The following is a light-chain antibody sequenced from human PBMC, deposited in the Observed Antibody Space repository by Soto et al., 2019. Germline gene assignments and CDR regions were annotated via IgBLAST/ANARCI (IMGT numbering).Light chain of an antibody. Sequence: IQITQSPFSLSASVGDRVTITCRSSQPLSDYLNWYQQKPGKAPKLLIYATSTLQSGVPSRFSGSGSGKDFSLTISSLHPDDFETYYCQKSWSANLTFGGGTKVDIK. CDR2: ATS. J-gene: IGKJ4*01. CDR1: QPLSDY. V-gene: IGKV1-39*01. CDR3: QKSWSANLT.